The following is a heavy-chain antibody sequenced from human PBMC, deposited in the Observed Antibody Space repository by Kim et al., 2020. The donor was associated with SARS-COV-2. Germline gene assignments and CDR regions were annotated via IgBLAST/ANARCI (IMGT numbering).Heavy chain of an antibody. CDR1: GGSISSGGYY. J-gene: IGHJ5*02. CDR2: IYYSGST. D-gene: IGHD2-2*01. Sequence: SETLSLTCTVSGGSISSGGYYWSWIRQHPGKGLEWIGYIYYSGSTYYNPSLKSRVTISVDTSKNQFSLKLSSVTAADTAVYYCARGIVVVPAAKNWFDPWGQGTLVTVSS. V-gene: IGHV4-31*03. CDR3: ARGIVVVPAAKNWFDP.